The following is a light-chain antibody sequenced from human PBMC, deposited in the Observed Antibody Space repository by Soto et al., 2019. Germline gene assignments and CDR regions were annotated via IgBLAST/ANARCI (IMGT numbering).Light chain of an antibody. V-gene: IGLV1-44*01. CDR1: SSNIGSNT. Sequence: QSVLTQPPSASGTPGQRVTISCSGSSSNIGSNTVNWYQQLPGTAPKLLIYSYNQRPSGVPDRFSDSKSGTSASLAISGLQSEDEADYYCAAWDDSLNGYVFATGTKLTVL. CDR2: SYN. CDR3: AAWDDSLNGYV. J-gene: IGLJ1*01.